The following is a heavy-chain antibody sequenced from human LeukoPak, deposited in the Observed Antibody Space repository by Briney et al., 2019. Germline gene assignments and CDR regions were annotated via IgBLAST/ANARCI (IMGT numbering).Heavy chain of an antibody. Sequence: ASVKVSCEASGYTFTSYAMHWVRQAPGQRLEWMGWINAGNGNTKYSQKFQGRVTITRDTSASTAYMELSSLRSEDTAVYYCARGGDDYGDYAEMGDFDYWGQGTLVTVSS. V-gene: IGHV1-3*01. CDR3: ARGGDDYGDYAEMGDFDY. CDR1: GYTFTSYA. D-gene: IGHD4-17*01. J-gene: IGHJ4*02. CDR2: INAGNGNT.